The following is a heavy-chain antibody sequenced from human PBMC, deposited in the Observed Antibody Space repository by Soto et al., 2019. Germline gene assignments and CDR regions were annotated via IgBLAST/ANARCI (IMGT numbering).Heavy chain of an antibody. CDR1: GFTFSSSW. V-gene: IGHV3-74*01. D-gene: IGHD1-26*01. CDR2: INTDGSSI. J-gene: IGHJ5*02. Sequence: EVQLVESGGGLVQPGGPLRLSCAASGFTFSSSWMHWVRQAPGKGLVWVSRINTDGSSITYAGSVKGRFTISRANAKKTLYLQMNSLRAEDTAVYYCAKGFGYVSRSLFDPWGQGTLVTVSS. CDR3: AKGFGYVSRSLFDP.